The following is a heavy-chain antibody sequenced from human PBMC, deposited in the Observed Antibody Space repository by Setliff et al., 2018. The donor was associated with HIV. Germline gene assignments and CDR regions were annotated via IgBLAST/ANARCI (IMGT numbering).Heavy chain of an antibody. D-gene: IGHD5-12*01. CDR2: IDPHTGGP. CDR3: ARDANYGSSGYDREYFDY. J-gene: IGHJ4*02. Sequence: ASVKVSCKASGYTFTGHYMHWVRQAPGQGLQWMGWIDPHTGGPQYSQKFLGRVTMTRDTSISTVYMELSSLRSDDTAIYYCARDANYGSSGYDREYFDYWGQGTLVTVSS. V-gene: IGHV1-2*02. CDR1: GYTFTGHY.